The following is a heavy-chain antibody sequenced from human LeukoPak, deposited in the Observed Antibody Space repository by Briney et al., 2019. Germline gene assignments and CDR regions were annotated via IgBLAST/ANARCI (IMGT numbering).Heavy chain of an antibody. CDR3: ARQRDSSGYYERWFDP. V-gene: IGHV4-39*01. CDR2: IYYSGST. Sequence: PSETLSLTCTVSGGSISSSSYYWGWIRQPPGKGLEWIGSIYYSGSTYYNPSLKSRDTISVDTSKNQFSLKLSSVTAADTAVYYCARQRDSSGYYERWFDPWGQGTLVTVSS. J-gene: IGHJ5*02. CDR1: GGSISSSSYY. D-gene: IGHD3-22*01.